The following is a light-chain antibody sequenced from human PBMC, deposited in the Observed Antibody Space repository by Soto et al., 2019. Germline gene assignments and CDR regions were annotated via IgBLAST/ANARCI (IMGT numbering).Light chain of an antibody. CDR3: SSYAGSNSWV. J-gene: IGLJ3*02. Sequence: QSALTQPPSASGSPGQSVTISCTGTSSDVGGYNYVSWYQQHTGKAPKLMIYEVSKRPSGVPDRFSGSKSGNTASLTVSGLQAEDDADYYCSSYAGSNSWVFGGGTKVTVL. V-gene: IGLV2-8*01. CDR1: SSDVGGYNY. CDR2: EVS.